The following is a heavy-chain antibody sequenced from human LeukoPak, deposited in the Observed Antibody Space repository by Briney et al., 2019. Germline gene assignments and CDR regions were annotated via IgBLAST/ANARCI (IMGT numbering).Heavy chain of an antibody. CDR2: IWNDGSNK. CDR3: VRNYGSGIYGYGLEV. D-gene: IGHD3-10*01. Sequence: PGRSLRLSCAASGFIFSGYGMHWVRQAPGKGLEWVAVIWNDGSNKYYAESVKGRFTISRDTSKNTLFLQMNSLRAEDTAVYYCVRNYGSGIYGYGLEVWGQGTTVTVSS. CDR1: GFIFSGYG. J-gene: IGHJ6*02. V-gene: IGHV3-33*01.